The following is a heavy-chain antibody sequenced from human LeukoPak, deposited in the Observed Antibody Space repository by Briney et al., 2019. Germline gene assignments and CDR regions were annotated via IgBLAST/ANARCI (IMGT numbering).Heavy chain of an antibody. J-gene: IGHJ6*02. V-gene: IGHV1-18*01. D-gene: IGHD1-26*01. CDR1: GYTFTDFG. Sequence: ASVKVSCKASGYTFTDFGVSWVRQAPGQGLEWMGWISAYNGNTNYVQKFQGRVTMTTDISTSTAYMELSSLRSEDTAVYYCATSGNPPYVGAPYYYYYGMDVWGQGTTVTVSS. CDR3: ATSGNPPYVGAPYYYYYGMDV. CDR2: ISAYNGNT.